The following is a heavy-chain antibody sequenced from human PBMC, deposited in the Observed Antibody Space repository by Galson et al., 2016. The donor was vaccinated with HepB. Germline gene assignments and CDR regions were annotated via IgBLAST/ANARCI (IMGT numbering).Heavy chain of an antibody. V-gene: IGHV3-48*02. D-gene: IGHD5-24*01. CDR1: GFTFSSYS. CDR2: IGSSGPV. Sequence: SLRLSCAASGFTFSSYSMIWVRPTPWKGLEWVSYIGSSGPVYYADSLQGRFTISRDNAKKLLYLQMNSLRDEDTAVYYCARDFDGSFPNLDFWGQGTLVTVSS. CDR3: ARDFDGSFPNLDF. J-gene: IGHJ4*02.